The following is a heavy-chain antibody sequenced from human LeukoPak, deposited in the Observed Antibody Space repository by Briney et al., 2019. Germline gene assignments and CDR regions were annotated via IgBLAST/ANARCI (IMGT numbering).Heavy chain of an antibody. V-gene: IGHV1-69*04. CDR2: IIPIFGIT. CDR3: ARTNYYDSSGYQGAGTYYYGMDV. Sequence: GASVKVSCKASGGTFSSYGVSWERQAPGQGLEWMGRIIPIFGITNYAQNFQGRVTITADKSTSTAYMELSSLRSEDTAVYYCARTNYYDSSGYQGAGTYYYGMDVWGQGTTVTVSS. J-gene: IGHJ6*02. CDR1: GGTFSSYG. D-gene: IGHD3-22*01.